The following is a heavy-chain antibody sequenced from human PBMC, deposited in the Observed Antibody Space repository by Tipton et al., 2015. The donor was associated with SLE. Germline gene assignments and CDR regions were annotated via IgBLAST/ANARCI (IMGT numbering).Heavy chain of an antibody. D-gene: IGHD6-19*01. J-gene: IGHJ4*02. V-gene: IGHV4-59*11. CDR1: DGSINSHY. Sequence: TLSLTCTVSDGSINSHYWSWIRQPPGKGLEWIGYVPHTGNTNYKPSLKSRVAISVETSKNQFSLKLSSVTTADTAVYHCARGGWSLDYWGQGTLVTVSS. CDR3: ARGGWSLDY. CDR2: VPHTGNT.